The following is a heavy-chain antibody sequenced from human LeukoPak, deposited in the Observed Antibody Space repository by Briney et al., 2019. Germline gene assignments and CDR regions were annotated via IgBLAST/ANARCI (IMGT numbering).Heavy chain of an antibody. CDR2: ISAYNGNT. Sequence: VSVKVSCKASGYTFTSYGISWVRQAPGQGLEWMGWISAYNGNTNYAQKLQGRVTMTTDTSTSTAYMELRSLRSDDTAVYYCARDFYTMVRGVQPATLDYWGQGTLVTVSS. CDR1: GYTFTSYG. CDR3: ARDFYTMVRGVQPATLDY. J-gene: IGHJ4*02. D-gene: IGHD3-10*01. V-gene: IGHV1-18*01.